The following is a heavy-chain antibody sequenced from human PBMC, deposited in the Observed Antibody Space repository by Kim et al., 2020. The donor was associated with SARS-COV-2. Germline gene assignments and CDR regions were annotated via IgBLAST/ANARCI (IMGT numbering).Heavy chain of an antibody. J-gene: IGHJ1*01. Sequence: YAQKFQGRVTMTRDTSISTAYMELGRLRSDDTAVYYCASCLGQYKEYFQHWGQGTLVTVSS. V-gene: IGHV1-2*02. D-gene: IGHD1-1*01. CDR3: ASCLGQYKEYFQH.